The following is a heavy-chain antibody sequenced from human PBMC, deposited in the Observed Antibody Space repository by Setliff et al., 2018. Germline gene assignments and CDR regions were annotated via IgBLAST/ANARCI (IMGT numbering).Heavy chain of an antibody. Sequence: PGGSLRLSCAASGLTLSGSWVHWVRQAPGRGLVWVSSVNGDGSRKTYADSVKGRFTISRDNSRNTLYLQLSSLRAEDTAVYYCTRARDIAPTYYYMDVWGKGTTVTVSS. D-gene: IGHD5-12*01. V-gene: IGHV3-74*01. CDR2: VNGDGSRK. CDR3: TRARDIAPTYYYMDV. CDR1: GLTLSGSW. J-gene: IGHJ6*03.